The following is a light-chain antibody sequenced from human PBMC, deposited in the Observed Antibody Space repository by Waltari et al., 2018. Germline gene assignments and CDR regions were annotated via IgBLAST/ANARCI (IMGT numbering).Light chain of an antibody. V-gene: IGKV1-39*01. CDR2: AAS. J-gene: IGKJ4*01. CDR3: QQSYSTPQT. Sequence: DIQMTQSPSSLSASVGDRVTITCRASQSISSYLNWYQQKPGKAPKLLIYAASSLQSGVPSRFSGSGSGKDFTLTISSLQPEDFATYYCQQSYSTPQTFGGGTKVEIK. CDR1: QSISSY.